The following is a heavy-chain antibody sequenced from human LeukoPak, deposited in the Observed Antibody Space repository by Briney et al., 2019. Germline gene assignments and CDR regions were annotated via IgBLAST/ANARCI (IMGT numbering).Heavy chain of an antibody. CDR3: AKEPGYSSSWYYFDY. J-gene: IGHJ4*02. D-gene: IGHD6-13*01. CDR2: ISGSGGSS. CDR1: GFTFSSYA. Sequence: GGSLRLSCAASGFTFSSYAMSWVRQAPGKGLEWVSAISGSGGSSYYADSVKGRFTISRDNSKNTLYLQMNSLRAEDTAVYYCAKEPGYSSSWYYFDYWGQGTLVTVSS. V-gene: IGHV3-23*01.